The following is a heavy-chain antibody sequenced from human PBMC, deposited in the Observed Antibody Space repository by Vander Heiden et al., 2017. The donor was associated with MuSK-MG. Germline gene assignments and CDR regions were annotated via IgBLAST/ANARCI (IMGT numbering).Heavy chain of an antibody. V-gene: IGHV3-9*01. D-gene: IGHD1-26*01. CDR2: LSWNSGGI. Sequence: EVQLVESGGGLVRPGRSLRRFCAASGFTFVDYAMRGVPRAPGKGLEWVSGLSWNSGGIGYADSVKGRFTISRDNAKNSLYLQMNSLRAEDTALYYCAKDNAGIVGATASAFDIWGQGTMVTVSS. J-gene: IGHJ3*02. CDR1: GFTFVDYA. CDR3: AKDNAGIVGATASAFDI.